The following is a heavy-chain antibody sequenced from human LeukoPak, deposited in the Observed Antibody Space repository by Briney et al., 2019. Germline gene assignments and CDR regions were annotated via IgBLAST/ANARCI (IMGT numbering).Heavy chain of an antibody. D-gene: IGHD2-2*01. CDR2: IKEDGSEK. CDR3: ARGSTPVPPYMDV. V-gene: IGHV3-7*03. J-gene: IGHJ6*03. Sequence: GGSLRLSCAASGFSFSSYWMSWVRQAPGKGLEWVANIKEDGSEKYYVDSVKGRFTISRDNSKNTLYLQMNSLRAEDTAVYYCARGSTPVPPYMDVWGKGTTVTVSS. CDR1: GFSFSSYW.